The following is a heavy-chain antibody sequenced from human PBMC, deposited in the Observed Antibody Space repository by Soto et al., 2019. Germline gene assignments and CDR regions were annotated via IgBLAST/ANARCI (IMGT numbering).Heavy chain of an antibody. D-gene: IGHD1-26*01. CDR2: VTDSGGKT. CDR3: SKRFIVAANTPEFDY. Sequence: EVQLLESGGGLVQPGGSLRLSCAASGFTFTTYAMSWVRQAPGKGLERVSGVTDSGGKTYYADSVKGRFTISRDNSKSTLYMQIISLRAKDTAVYYCSKRFIVAANTPEFDYWGQGTLVTVSS. CDR1: GFTFTTYA. J-gene: IGHJ4*02. V-gene: IGHV3-23*01.